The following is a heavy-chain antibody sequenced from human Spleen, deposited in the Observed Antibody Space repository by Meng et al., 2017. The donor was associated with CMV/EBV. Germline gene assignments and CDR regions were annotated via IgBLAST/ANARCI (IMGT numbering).Heavy chain of an antibody. V-gene: IGHV3-23*05. Sequence: GESLKISCAASGFTFSSYAMSWVRQAPGKGLEWVSAVYNNGNTHYADSVKGRFTISRDNSKNTLYLQMSSLRADDTAVYYCASYNWDLYYFDYWGQGTLVTVSS. J-gene: IGHJ4*02. CDR3: ASYNWDLYYFDY. CDR1: GFTFSSYA. CDR2: VYNNGNT. D-gene: IGHD1-1*01.